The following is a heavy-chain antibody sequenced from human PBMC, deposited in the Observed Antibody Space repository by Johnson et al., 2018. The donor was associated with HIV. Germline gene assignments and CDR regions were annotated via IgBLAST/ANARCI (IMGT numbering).Heavy chain of an antibody. J-gene: IGHJ3*02. CDR3: ARRSGITMITGDAFDI. D-gene: IGHD3-22*01. Sequence: VHLVESGGGLVQPGRSLRLSCAASGFTFDDYGMSWVRQAPGKGLEWVSGVNWNGDSTGYADSVKGRFTISRDNAKNSLYLQMNSLRAEDTALYYCARRSGITMITGDAFDIWGQGTMVTVSS. CDR1: GFTFDDYG. V-gene: IGHV3-20*04. CDR2: VNWNGDST.